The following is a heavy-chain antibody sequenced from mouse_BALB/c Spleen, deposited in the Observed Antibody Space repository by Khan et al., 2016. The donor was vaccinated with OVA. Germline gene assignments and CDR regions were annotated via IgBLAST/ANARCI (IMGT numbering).Heavy chain of an antibody. V-gene: IGHV1-87*01. CDR1: GYTFTSYW. CDR3: ARGDGNYWYFDD. J-gene: IGHJ1*01. D-gene: IGHD2-1*01. CDR2: IYPGDGDT. Sequence: QVQLKQSGAELARPGASVKLSCKASGYTFTSYWMQWVKQRPGQGLEWIGAIYPGDGDTRYTQKFKGKATLTADKSSSTAYMQLSSLASEDSAVYYCARGDGNYWYFDDWGAGTTVTVSS.